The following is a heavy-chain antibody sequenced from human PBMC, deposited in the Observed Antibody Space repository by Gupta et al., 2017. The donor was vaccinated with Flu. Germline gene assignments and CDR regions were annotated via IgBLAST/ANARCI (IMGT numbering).Heavy chain of an antibody. CDR1: GFIFNGYT. CDR3: ARAEPRYGLDV. V-gene: IGHV3-21*01. CDR2: ISSGSNYI. Sequence: EVQLVESGGGLVQPGGSLRLSCAASGFIFNGYTMNWVRQAPGKGLEWVSSISSGSNYIYYTDSVKGRFTISRDNAKNSLYLQINSLRVEDMAVYYCARAEPRYGLDVWGQGTTVSVS. J-gene: IGHJ6*02.